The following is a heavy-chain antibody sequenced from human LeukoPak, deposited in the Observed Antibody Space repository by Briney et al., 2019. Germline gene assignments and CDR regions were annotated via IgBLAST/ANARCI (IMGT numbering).Heavy chain of an antibody. CDR1: GDSFTTYW. V-gene: IGHV5-51*01. CDR3: ARLGLIGDYDPAYPDY. J-gene: IGHJ4*02. Sequence: GEPLMISSKGSGDSFTTYWIDWVRQVPGKGLEWMVIIYPGDSDTRYSPSFQGQVTISADKSISTAYLQWSSLKASDTAMYYCARLGLIGDYDPAYPDYRRQGTLVTVSS. D-gene: IGHD4-17*01. CDR2: IYPGDSDT.